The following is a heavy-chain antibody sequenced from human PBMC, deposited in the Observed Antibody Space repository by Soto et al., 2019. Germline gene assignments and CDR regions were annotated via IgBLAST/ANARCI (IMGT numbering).Heavy chain of an antibody. CDR2: MNPNSGNT. V-gene: IGHV1-8*01. D-gene: IGHD4-17*01. Sequence: ASVKVSCKASGYTFTSYDINWVRQATGQGLEWMGWMNPNSGNTGYAQKFQGRVTKTRNTSISTAYMELSSLISEDTVVYYCARTLYGDNVDYWGQGTLVTVSS. CDR3: ARTLYGDNVDY. J-gene: IGHJ4*02. CDR1: GYTFTSYD.